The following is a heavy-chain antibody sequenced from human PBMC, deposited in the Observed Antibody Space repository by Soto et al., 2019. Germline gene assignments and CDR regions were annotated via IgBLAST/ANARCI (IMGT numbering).Heavy chain of an antibody. CDR3: VRVNFRGTQLWLEAFDY. D-gene: IGHD3-10*01. Sequence: PGGSLRLSCEASGFTFSTYGMHWIRQAPGKGLEWLAIIWNDGSNEYYADSVKGRFTISRDNSKDTLYLQMSSLRAGDTAVYYCVRVNFRGTQLWLEAFDYWGRGTLVTVSS. CDR1: GFTFSTYG. V-gene: IGHV3-33*01. J-gene: IGHJ4*02. CDR2: IWNDGSNE.